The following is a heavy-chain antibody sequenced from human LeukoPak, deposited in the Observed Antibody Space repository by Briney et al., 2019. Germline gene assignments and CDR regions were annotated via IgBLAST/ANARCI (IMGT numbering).Heavy chain of an antibody. CDR2: ISGSGGST. V-gene: IGHV3-23*01. Sequence: GGSLRLSCAASGFTFSSYGMSWVRQAPGKGLEWVSAISGSGGSTYYADSVKGRFTISRDDSKNTLYLQMNGLRAEDTAVYYCAKDDDSSGGAFDYWGQGTLVTVSS. CDR1: GFTFSSYG. D-gene: IGHD3-22*01. CDR3: AKDDDSSGGAFDY. J-gene: IGHJ4*02.